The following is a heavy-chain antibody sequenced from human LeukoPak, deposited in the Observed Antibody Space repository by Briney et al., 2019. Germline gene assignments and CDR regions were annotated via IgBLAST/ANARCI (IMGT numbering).Heavy chain of an antibody. CDR2: ISSSGSTI. J-gene: IGHJ4*02. Sequence: SGGSLRLSCAASGFTFSSYEMNWVRQAPGKGLEWVSYISSSGSTIYYADSVKGRFTISRDNAKNSLYLQMNSLRAEDTAVYYRARYWGAGTVDYWGQGTLVTVSS. D-gene: IGHD6-13*01. CDR3: ARYWGAGTVDY. CDR1: GFTFSSYE. V-gene: IGHV3-48*03.